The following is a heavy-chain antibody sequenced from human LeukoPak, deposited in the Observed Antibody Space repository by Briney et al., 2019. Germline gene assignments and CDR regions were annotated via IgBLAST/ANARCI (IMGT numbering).Heavy chain of an antibody. D-gene: IGHD3-10*01. V-gene: IGHV4-61*02. CDR1: GGSISSGSYY. Sequence: PSQTLSLTCTVSGGSISSGSYYWSWIRQPAGKGLEWIGRIYTSGSTNYNPSLKSRVTISVDTSKNQFSLKLSSVTAADTAVYYCARVTESYGSGRRHNYYYYYMDVWGKGTTVTISS. CDR3: ARVTESYGSGRRHNYYYYYMDV. CDR2: IYTSGST. J-gene: IGHJ6*03.